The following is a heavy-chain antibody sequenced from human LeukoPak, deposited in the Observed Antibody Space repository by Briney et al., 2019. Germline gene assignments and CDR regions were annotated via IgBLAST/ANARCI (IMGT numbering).Heavy chain of an antibody. D-gene: IGHD1-14*01. CDR1: GASISTYF. CDR2: IYYTGST. J-gene: IGHJ6*02. Sequence: PSETLSLTCTVSGASISTYFWSWIRQPPGKGLEWIGYIYYTGSTKYNPSLKSRVTISVDTSKNQFSLKLSSVTAADMAVYYCARDGGLGTYYYYGMDVWGQGTTVTVSS. V-gene: IGHV4-59*01. CDR3: ARDGGLGTYYYYGMDV.